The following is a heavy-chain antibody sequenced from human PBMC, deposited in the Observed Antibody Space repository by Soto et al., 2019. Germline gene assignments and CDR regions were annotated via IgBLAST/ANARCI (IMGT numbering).Heavy chain of an antibody. J-gene: IGHJ6*02. D-gene: IGHD2-15*01. CDR2: IIPIFGTA. V-gene: IGHV1-69*01. Sequence: QVQLVQSGAEVKKPGSSVKVSCKASGGTFSSYAISWVRQAPGQGLEWMGGIIPIFGTANYAQKFQGRVTITADESTSTAYMELSSLRSEETAVYYCARVHCSGGSCYPRLGMDVWGQGTTVTVSS. CDR3: ARVHCSGGSCYPRLGMDV. CDR1: GGTFSSYA.